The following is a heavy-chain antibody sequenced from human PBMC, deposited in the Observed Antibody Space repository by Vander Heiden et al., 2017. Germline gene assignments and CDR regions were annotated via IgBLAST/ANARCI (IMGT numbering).Heavy chain of an antibody. CDR2: ISYDGSNK. D-gene: IGHD2-2*01. CDR1: GFTFSSYA. V-gene: IGHV3-30*01. J-gene: IGHJ3*02. Sequence: QVQLVESGGGVVQPGRSLRLSCAASGFTFSSYAMHWVRQAPGKGLEWVAVISYDGSNKYYADSVKGRFTISRDNSKNTLYLQMNSLRAEDTAVYYCAKADIVRGPAAGEGAFDIWGQGTMVTVSS. CDR3: AKADIVRGPAAGEGAFDI.